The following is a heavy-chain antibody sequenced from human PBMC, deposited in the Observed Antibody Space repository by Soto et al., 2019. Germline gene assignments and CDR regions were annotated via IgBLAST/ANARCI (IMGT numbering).Heavy chain of an antibody. CDR2: INAGNGNT. CDR3: ARDLSGFDP. CDR1: GYTFTSYA. J-gene: IGHJ5*02. Sequence: QVPLVQSGAEERKPGASVKVSCKSSGYTFTSYAMHWVRQAPGQRLEWMGWINAGNGNTTYSQKFQGRVTITRDTSAHTAYIELSSLRSEDTAVYYCARDLSGFDPWGQGTLVTVSS. V-gene: IGHV1-3*05.